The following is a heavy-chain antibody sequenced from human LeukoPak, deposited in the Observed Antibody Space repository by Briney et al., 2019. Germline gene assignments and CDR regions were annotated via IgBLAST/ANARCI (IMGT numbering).Heavy chain of an antibody. Sequence: TSETLSLTCTVSGGSISSGSYYWGWIRQPPGKGLEWIGSIYYSGSTYYNPSLKSRVTISVDTSKNQFSLKLRFVIAADTAVYYCARPFYSSSSGFDYWGQGTLVTVSS. CDR3: ARPFYSSSSGFDY. CDR2: IYYSGST. D-gene: IGHD6-6*01. CDR1: GGSISSGSYY. J-gene: IGHJ4*02. V-gene: IGHV4-39*01.